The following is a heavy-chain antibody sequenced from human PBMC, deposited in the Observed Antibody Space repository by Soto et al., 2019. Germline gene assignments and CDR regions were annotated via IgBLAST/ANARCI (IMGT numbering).Heavy chain of an antibody. J-gene: IGHJ4*02. V-gene: IGHV3-30*18. CDR3: AKGQFRGLGGNFDY. CDR1: GVTFSSYD. Sequence: QVQLVESGGGVVQPGRSLRLSCAASGVTFSSYDMHWVRQAPGKGLEWVAVISDDGGNKYYADSVKGRFTISRDNSKNTLYLQMTSLRAEDTAVYYCAKGQFRGLGGNFDYWGQGTLVTVSS. D-gene: IGHD3-10*01. CDR2: ISDDGGNK.